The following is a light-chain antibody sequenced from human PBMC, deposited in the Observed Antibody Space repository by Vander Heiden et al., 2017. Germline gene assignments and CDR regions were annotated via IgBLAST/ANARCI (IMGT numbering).Light chain of an antibody. Sequence: QSVLTQPPSVSAAPGQKVTISCSGSSSNIGNNYVSWYQQLPGTAPKPLIYDNNKRPSGIPDRSSGSKSGTSATLGITGLQTGDEADYYCGTWDSSLSAGVFGGGTKLTVL. CDR1: SSNIGNNY. J-gene: IGLJ2*01. CDR2: DNN. V-gene: IGLV1-51*01. CDR3: GTWDSSLSAGV.